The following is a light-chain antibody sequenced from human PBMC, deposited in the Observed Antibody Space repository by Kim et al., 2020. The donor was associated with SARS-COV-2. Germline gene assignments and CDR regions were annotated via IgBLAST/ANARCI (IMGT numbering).Light chain of an antibody. CDR2: DAS. J-gene: IGKJ4*01. V-gene: IGKV1-5*01. Sequence: DIQMTQSPSTLSASVGDRVTITCRASQSISTWLAWYQQKPGKAPKLLIYDASSWESGVPSRFSGRGSGTEFTLTISSLQPVDFATYYCQQYNSFPLTFGGGTKVDIK. CDR3: QQYNSFPLT. CDR1: QSISTW.